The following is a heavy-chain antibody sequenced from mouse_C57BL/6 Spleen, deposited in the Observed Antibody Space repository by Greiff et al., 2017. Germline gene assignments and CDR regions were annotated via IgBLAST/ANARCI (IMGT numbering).Heavy chain of an antibody. Sequence: EVQLVESGGGLVKPGGSLKLSCAASGFTFSSYTMSWVRQTPEKRLEWVATISGGGGNTYYPESVKGRFPISRDNAKNTLYLQMSSLRSEDTALYYCARFTTVDYFDYWGQGTTLTVSS. CDR2: ISGGGGNT. J-gene: IGHJ2*01. CDR1: GFTFSSYT. V-gene: IGHV5-9*01. D-gene: IGHD1-1*01. CDR3: ARFTTVDYFDY.